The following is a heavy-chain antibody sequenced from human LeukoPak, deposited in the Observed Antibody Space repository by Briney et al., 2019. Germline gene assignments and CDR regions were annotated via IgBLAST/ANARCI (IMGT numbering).Heavy chain of an antibody. CDR1: GFTFSSYA. Sequence: TGGSLRLSCAASGFTFSSYALHRVRQAPAKGLEWVAVISYDGTNKYYADSVKGRFTISRDYSTNTLYMQMNSLRAEDTALYYCAREYSTSWNAFDIWGQGTMVTVSS. J-gene: IGHJ3*02. V-gene: IGHV3-30*01. D-gene: IGHD6-6*01. CDR2: ISYDGTNK. CDR3: AREYSTSWNAFDI.